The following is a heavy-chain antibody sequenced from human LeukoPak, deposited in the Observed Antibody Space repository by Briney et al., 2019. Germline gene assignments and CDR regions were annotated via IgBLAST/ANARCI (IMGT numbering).Heavy chain of an antibody. CDR2: IIPIFGTA. CDR3: GRVAVAGTVNWFDP. Sequence: ASVKVSCKASGGTFSSYAISWVRQAPGQGLEWMGRIIPIFGTANYAQKFQGRVTITTDESTSTAYMELSSLRSEDTAVYYCGRVAVAGTVNWFDPWGQGTLVTVSS. D-gene: IGHD6-19*01. J-gene: IGHJ5*02. V-gene: IGHV1-69*05. CDR1: GGTFSSYA.